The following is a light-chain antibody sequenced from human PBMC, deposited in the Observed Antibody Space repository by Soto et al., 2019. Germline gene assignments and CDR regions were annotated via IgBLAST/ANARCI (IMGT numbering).Light chain of an antibody. Sequence: QSVLTQPPSVSGAPGQRVTISCTGSSSNIGAGYDVQWYQQIPGTAPKLLIYGNSNRPSGVPDRFSGSKSGTSASLAITGLQAEDEADYYCQSYDSSLSAYVLGNGTKVTVL. CDR3: QSYDSSLSAYV. CDR2: GNS. CDR1: SSNIGAGYD. J-gene: IGLJ1*01. V-gene: IGLV1-40*01.